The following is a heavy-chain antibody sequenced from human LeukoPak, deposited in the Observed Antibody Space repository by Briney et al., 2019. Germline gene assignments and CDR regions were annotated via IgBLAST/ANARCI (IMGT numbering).Heavy chain of an antibody. V-gene: IGHV3-30*18. Sequence: GGSLRLSCAASGFTFSTYGMYRVRQAPGKGLEWVAVISFDGSNKYYVDSVKGRFAISRDNSKNTLYLQMNSLRTEDTAVYYCVKVDGSGSYYPPDYWGQGTLVTVSS. CDR2: ISFDGSNK. J-gene: IGHJ4*02. CDR3: VKVDGSGSYYPPDY. D-gene: IGHD3-10*01. CDR1: GFTFSTYG.